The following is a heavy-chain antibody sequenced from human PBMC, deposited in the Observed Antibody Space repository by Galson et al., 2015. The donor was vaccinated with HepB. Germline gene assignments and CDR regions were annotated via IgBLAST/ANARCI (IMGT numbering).Heavy chain of an antibody. D-gene: IGHD4-17*01. CDR3: ARILRPGYWYFDL. CDR2: ISSDGSST. J-gene: IGHJ2*01. Sequence: SLRLSCAASGFTFSSYWMHWVRQAPGKGLVWVSRISSDGSSTSYADSVKGRFTISRDNAKNTLYLQMNSLKASDTAMYYCARILRPGYWYFDLWGRGTLVTVSS. V-gene: IGHV3-74*01. CDR1: GFTFSSYW.